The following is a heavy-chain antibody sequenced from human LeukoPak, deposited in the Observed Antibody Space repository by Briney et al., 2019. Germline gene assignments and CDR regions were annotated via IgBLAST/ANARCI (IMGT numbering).Heavy chain of an antibody. CDR2: IYYTGVS. CDR1: GGSIGSNY. J-gene: IGHJ4*02. Sequence: SETLSLTCSVSGGSIGSNYWTWIRQPPGKGLEYIGYIYYTGVSNYNPSLKSRVTIPVDTSKNQFSLKMTSVTAADTAVYFCAKYGNSGWVIDNWGQGTLVTVSS. V-gene: IGHV4-59*08. D-gene: IGHD6-19*01. CDR3: AKYGNSGWVIDN.